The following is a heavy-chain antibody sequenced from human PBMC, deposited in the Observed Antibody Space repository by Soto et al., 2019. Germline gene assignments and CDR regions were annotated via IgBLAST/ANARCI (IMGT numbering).Heavy chain of an antibody. CDR3: ASGSAADAFDI. V-gene: IGHV1-46*03. CDR2: INPSGGST. J-gene: IGHJ3*02. D-gene: IGHD2-15*01. CDR1: GYTFTSYY. Sequence: QVQLVQSGAEVKKPGASVKVSCKASGYTFTSYYMHWVRQAPGQGLEWMGIINPSGGSTSYAQKVQGRVTMTRDSSTSTVYMELSSLRSEDTAVYYCASGSAADAFDIWGQGTMVTVSS.